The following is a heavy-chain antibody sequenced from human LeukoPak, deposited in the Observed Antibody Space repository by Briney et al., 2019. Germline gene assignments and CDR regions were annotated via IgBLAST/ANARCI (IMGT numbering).Heavy chain of an antibody. Sequence: GASVKVSCKASGYNLTGYYLHWVRQAPGQGLEWMGWINPNSGGTNYAQKFQGRVTMTRDTSISTAYMELSRLRSDDTAVYYCARGYYYGSGSYYPFDYWGQGTLVTVSS. D-gene: IGHD3-10*01. CDR3: ARGYYYGSGSYYPFDY. V-gene: IGHV1-2*02. J-gene: IGHJ4*02. CDR2: INPNSGGT. CDR1: GYNLTGYY.